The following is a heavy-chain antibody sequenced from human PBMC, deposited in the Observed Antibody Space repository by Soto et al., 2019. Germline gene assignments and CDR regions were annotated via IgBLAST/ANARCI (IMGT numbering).Heavy chain of an antibody. J-gene: IGHJ3*02. Sequence: QVQLQESGPGLVKPSETLSLTCTVSGGSISSYYWSWIRQPPGKGLEWIGYIYYSGGTNYNPSLKTRVTISVDTSKNQFSLKLSSVTAADTAVYYCARHLPYGSGSYSAFDIWGQGTMVTVSS. CDR1: GGSISSYY. CDR3: ARHLPYGSGSYSAFDI. D-gene: IGHD3-10*01. V-gene: IGHV4-59*08. CDR2: IYYSGGT.